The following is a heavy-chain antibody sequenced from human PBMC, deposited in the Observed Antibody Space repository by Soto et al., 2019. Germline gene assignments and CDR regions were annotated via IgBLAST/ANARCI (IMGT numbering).Heavy chain of an antibody. D-gene: IGHD3-16*01. CDR3: ARAFLGGADV. Sequence: GGSLRLSCVASEFTFGSYWMHWVRQVPGKGLVWVSRLNEDGSFTTYAYSVKGRFTISRDNAKKTLCLQMNRLIAEHTAVYYCARAFLGGADVWGQGTMVTVSS. V-gene: IGHV3-74*01. CDR2: LNEDGSFT. CDR1: EFTFGSYW. J-gene: IGHJ6*02.